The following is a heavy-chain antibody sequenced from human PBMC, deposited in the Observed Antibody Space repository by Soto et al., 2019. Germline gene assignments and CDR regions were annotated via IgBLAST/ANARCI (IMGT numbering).Heavy chain of an antibody. CDR1: GFTFSSYA. V-gene: IGHV3-23*01. CDR3: ANMRDDYVWGSYRPWYYYGMDV. CDR2: ISGSGGST. D-gene: IGHD3-16*02. Sequence: GGSLRLSCAASGFTFSSYAMSWVRQAPGKGLEWVSAISGSGGSTYYADSVKGRFTISRDNSKNTLYLQKNSLRAEDTAVYYCANMRDDYVWGSYRPWYYYGMDVWGQGTTVTVSS. J-gene: IGHJ6*02.